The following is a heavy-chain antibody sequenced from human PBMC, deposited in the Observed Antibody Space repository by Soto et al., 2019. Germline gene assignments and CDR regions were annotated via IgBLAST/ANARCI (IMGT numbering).Heavy chain of an antibody. CDR1: GFTFSSFG. Sequence: QVQLVESGGGVVQPGKSLRLSCAASGFTFSSFGMHWVRQAPGKGLEWVAGISYDGSNQDYGESLKGRITISRDDTKKVLNLVMGSLRPEETAVYYCARERRQWAVPTDYWGQGTLVTVSS. CDR2: ISYDGSNQ. V-gene: IGHV3-30*03. D-gene: IGHD1-26*01. CDR3: ARERRQWAVPTDY. J-gene: IGHJ4*02.